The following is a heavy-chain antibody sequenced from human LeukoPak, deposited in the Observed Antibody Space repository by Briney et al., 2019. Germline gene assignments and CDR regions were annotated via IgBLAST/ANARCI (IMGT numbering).Heavy chain of an antibody. CDR2: IYHSGST. D-gene: IGHD3-10*01. V-gene: IGHV4-4*02. CDR1: GGSISSSNW. CDR3: ARARPYYGGGQDYYYYYGTDV. Sequence: SETLSLTCAVSGGSISSSNWWSWVRQPPGKGLEWIGEIYHSGSTNYNPSLKSRVTISVDKSKNQFSLKLSSVTAADTAVYYCARARPYYGGGQDYYYYYGTDVWGQGTTVTVSS. J-gene: IGHJ6*02.